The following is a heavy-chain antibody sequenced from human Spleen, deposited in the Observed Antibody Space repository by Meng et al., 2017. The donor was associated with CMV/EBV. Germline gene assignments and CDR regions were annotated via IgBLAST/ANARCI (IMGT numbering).Heavy chain of an antibody. CDR1: GFTFSTYW. CDR3: ARGSASSCYSGCWFDP. V-gene: IGHV3-74*03. J-gene: IGHJ5*02. Sequence: GESLKISCAVSGFTFSTYWVHWVRQAPGKGLVWVSRINSDGSSTKYADSVKGRFTISRDNAKNSLYLQMNSLRAEDTAVYYCARGSASSCYSGCWFDPWGQGTLVTVSS. D-gene: IGHD2-15*01. CDR2: INSDGSST.